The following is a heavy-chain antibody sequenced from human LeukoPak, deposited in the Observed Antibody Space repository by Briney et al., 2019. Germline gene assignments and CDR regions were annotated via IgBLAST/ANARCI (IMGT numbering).Heavy chain of an antibody. CDR2: INPNSGGT. V-gene: IGHV1-2*02. J-gene: IGHJ5*02. CDR1: GYTFTGYY. CDR3: ARESPEVVVAATLHNWFDP. D-gene: IGHD2-15*01. Sequence: ASVKVSCKASGYTFTGYYMHWVRQAPGQGLEWMGWINPNSGGTNYAQKFRGRVTMTRDTSISTAYMELSRLRSDDTAVYYCARESPEVVVAATLHNWFDPWGQGTLVTVSS.